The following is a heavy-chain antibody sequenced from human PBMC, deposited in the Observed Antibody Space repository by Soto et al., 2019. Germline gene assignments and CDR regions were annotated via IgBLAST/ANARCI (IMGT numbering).Heavy chain of an antibody. D-gene: IGHD5-12*01. CDR1: CGTINSGDYF. CDR3: ARVKATLYRHYYFDY. J-gene: IGHJ4*02. CDR2: IFYTGST. Sequence: SETLSLTCSVSCGTINSGDYFWSWIRQPPGKGLEWIGSIFYTGSTYYSPSLKSRASMSMDTSKSLFSLRLRSLTAADTAVYFCARVKATLYRHYYFDYWGQGTPVTVSS. V-gene: IGHV4-30-4*01.